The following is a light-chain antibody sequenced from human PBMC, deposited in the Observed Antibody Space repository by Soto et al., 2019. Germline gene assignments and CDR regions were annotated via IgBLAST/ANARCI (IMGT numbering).Light chain of an antibody. CDR1: QSVSSSY. CDR2: GAS. V-gene: IGKV3-20*01. CDR3: QQYGSSSWT. Sequence: EIVLTQSPGTLSLSPGERATLSCRASQSVSSSYLAWYQQQPGQAPRLLIYGASSRATGIPDRFSGGGSGTDFTLTISRLEPEDFAVYYCQQYGSSSWTFGQGTKVDIK. J-gene: IGKJ1*01.